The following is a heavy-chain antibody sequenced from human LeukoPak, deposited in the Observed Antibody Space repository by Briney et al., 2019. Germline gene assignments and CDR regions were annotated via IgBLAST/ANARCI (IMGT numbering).Heavy chain of an antibody. V-gene: IGHV3-23*01. CDR1: GFTFSSYA. D-gene: IGHD1-14*01. CDR3: ARGGEPPHYYYGMDV. Sequence: GGSLRLSCAASGFTFSSYAMNWVRQAPGKGLEWVSGISGSGGSTYYADSVKGRFTIYRDNSKNTLYLQMNSLRAEDTAVYYCARGGEPPHYYYGMDVWGQGTTVTVSS. CDR2: ISGSGGST. J-gene: IGHJ6*02.